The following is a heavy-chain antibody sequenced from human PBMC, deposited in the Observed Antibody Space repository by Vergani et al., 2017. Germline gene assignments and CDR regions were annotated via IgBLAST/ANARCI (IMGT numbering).Heavy chain of an antibody. J-gene: IGHJ6*02. D-gene: IGHD3-10*01. Sequence: QVQLQQWGAGLLKPSEPLSLTCAVYGGSFSGYYWSWIRQPPGKGLEWIGEINHSGSTNYNPSLKSRVTISVDTSKNQFSLKLSSVTAADTAVYYCARRPVSYYYGSGSYFSERYYYGMDVWGQGTTVTVSS. V-gene: IGHV4-34*01. CDR1: GGSFSGYY. CDR3: ARRPVSYYYGSGSYFSERYYYGMDV. CDR2: INHSGST.